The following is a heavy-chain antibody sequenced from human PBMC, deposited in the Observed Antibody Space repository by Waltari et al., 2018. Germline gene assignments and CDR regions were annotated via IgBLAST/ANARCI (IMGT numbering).Heavy chain of an antibody. CDR2: ISDGGCII. V-gene: IGHV3-23*01. J-gene: IGHJ4*02. Sequence: EVQLLESGGGLVQPGGSLRLSCAASGFPFSTYVMNGVRQAPGKGLEWVSSISDGGCIINYADSVKGRFTISRDNSKNTVYLQMKSLRAEDTAVYYCARGSGVDYWGQGTLVTISS. CDR3: ARGSGVDY. D-gene: IGHD7-27*01. CDR1: GFPFSTYV.